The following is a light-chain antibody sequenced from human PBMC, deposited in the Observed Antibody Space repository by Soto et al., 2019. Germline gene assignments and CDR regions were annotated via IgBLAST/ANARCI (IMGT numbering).Light chain of an antibody. CDR2: WAS. J-gene: IGKJ2*01. CDR3: QQYYSSPFT. CDR1: QSVLYSSNNRNY. V-gene: IGKV4-1*01. Sequence: DIVMTQSPDSLAVSLGERVTIHCKSSQSVLYSSNNRNYFAWNQQKPGQPPKLLIYWASTRDSGVPDRFSGSGSGTDFTLTISSLQAVDVAVYYWQQYYSSPFTFGQGTKLEI.